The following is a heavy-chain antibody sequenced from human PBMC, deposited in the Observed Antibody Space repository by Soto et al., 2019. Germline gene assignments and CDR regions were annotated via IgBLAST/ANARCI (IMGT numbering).Heavy chain of an antibody. D-gene: IGHD1-1*01. CDR3: ARGANWRISWYFEL. Sequence: QVQLQQWGAGLLKPSETLSLTCAVYTESFSGFYWSWIRQPPGKGLEWIGEINHSGSTNYNPSLTSRVIISVDPSRNQFSLNLNSVTAADTAVDYCARGANWRISWYFELWGRGTLVTVSS. CDR2: INHSGST. CDR1: TESFSGFY. J-gene: IGHJ2*01. V-gene: IGHV4-34*01.